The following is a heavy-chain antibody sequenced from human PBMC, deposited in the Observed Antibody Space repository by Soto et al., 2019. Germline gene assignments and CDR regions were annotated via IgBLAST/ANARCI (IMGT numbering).Heavy chain of an antibody. D-gene: IGHD1-26*01. Sequence: EVQLVESGGGLVQPGGSLRLSCAASGFTFSNYWMNWVRQCPGQGLVWVSRINSDGSSIDYADSVKGRCTISRDNAKNTLYLQMNSLIAEDTAVYYCTRVRDSEAYFDYWVQGTLVIVSS. J-gene: IGHJ4*02. CDR2: INSDGSSI. CDR3: TRVRDSEAYFDY. V-gene: IGHV3-74*01. CDR1: GFTFSNYW.